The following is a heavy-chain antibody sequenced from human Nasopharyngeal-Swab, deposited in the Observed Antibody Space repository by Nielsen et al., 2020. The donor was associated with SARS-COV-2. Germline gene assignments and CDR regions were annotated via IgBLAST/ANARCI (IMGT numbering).Heavy chain of an antibody. CDR2: IIPIFGTA. CDR1: GGTFSSYA. J-gene: IGHJ3*02. V-gene: IGHV1-69*06. CDR3: ARERTPRPPRIVVGLDAFDI. Sequence: SVKVSCKASGGTFSSYAISWVRQAPGQGLEWMGGIIPIFGTANYAQKFQGRVTITADKSTSTAYMELSSLRSEDTAVYYCARERTPRPPRIVVGLDAFDIWGQGTMVTVSS. D-gene: IGHD3-22*01.